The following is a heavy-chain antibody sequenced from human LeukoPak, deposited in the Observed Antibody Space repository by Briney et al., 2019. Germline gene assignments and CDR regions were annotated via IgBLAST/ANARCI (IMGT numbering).Heavy chain of an antibody. D-gene: IGHD4-17*01. CDR1: GYSFTSYW. Sequence: GESLKISCKGSGYSFTSYWIGWVRQMPGKGLEWMGIIYPGDSDTRYSPSFQGQVTISADKSISTAYLQWNSLKASDTAMYYCARHGIHGDYLYYFDYWGQGTLVTVSS. CDR2: IYPGDSDT. J-gene: IGHJ4*02. V-gene: IGHV5-51*01. CDR3: ARHGIHGDYLYYFDY.